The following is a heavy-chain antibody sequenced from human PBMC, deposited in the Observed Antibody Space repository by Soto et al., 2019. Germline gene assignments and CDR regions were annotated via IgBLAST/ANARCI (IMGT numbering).Heavy chain of an antibody. D-gene: IGHD3-10*01. Sequence: EVQLLESGGGLVQPGGSLRLSCAASAFTFNNYTMTWVRQAPGKGLEWVSAISGGGDTTSNADSVKGRFTVSRDGSKNTLYLQMSSLRAEDTALYYCAKGRGGSGSLTPRVDFWGQGTLVTVSS. J-gene: IGHJ4*02. CDR3: AKGRGGSGSLTPRVDF. CDR1: AFTFNNYT. CDR2: ISGGGDTT. V-gene: IGHV3-23*01.